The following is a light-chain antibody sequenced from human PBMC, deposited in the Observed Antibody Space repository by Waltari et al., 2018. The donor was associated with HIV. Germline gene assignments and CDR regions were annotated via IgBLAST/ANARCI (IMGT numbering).Light chain of an antibody. CDR2: GNS. J-gene: IGLJ1*01. Sequence: QSVLTQPPSVSGAPGQRVTISCTGSSSNIGAGYDVHWYQQLPGTAPKLLIYGNSNRPSGVPDRFSGSKSGTSASLAITGRQAEDEADYYCQSYDSSLSGVFGTGTKVTVL. CDR3: QSYDSSLSGV. CDR1: SSNIGAGYD. V-gene: IGLV1-40*01.